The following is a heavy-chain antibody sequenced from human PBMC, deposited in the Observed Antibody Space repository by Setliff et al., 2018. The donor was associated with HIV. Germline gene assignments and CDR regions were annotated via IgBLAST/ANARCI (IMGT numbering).Heavy chain of an antibody. D-gene: IGHD3-10*01. CDR3: TRGLGLTMVRGIRTFDP. V-gene: IGHV4-34*01. CDR2: INQSGGT. J-gene: IGHJ5*02. CDR1: NTSVSGYY. Sequence: SETLSLTCAVYNTSVSGYYWTWIRQSPGRGLEWIGEINQSGGTDYNPSLRSRVYMSLDTSKNQFSLKLLSVTAADSAVYYCTRGLGLTMVRGIRTFDPWGQGTQVTVSS.